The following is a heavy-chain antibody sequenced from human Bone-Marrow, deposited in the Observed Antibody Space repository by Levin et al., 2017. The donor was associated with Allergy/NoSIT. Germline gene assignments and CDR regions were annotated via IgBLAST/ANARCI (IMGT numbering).Heavy chain of an antibody. CDR1: GFTFSSYA. Sequence: GGSLRLSCAASGFTFSSYAMHWVRQAPGKGLEWVAVISYDGSNKYYADSVKGRFTISRDNSKNTLYLQMNSLRAEDTAVYYCARCHSGSYVYWGQGTLVTVSS. V-gene: IGHV3-30-3*01. D-gene: IGHD1-26*01. J-gene: IGHJ4*02. CDR3: ARCHSGSYVY. CDR2: ISYDGSNK.